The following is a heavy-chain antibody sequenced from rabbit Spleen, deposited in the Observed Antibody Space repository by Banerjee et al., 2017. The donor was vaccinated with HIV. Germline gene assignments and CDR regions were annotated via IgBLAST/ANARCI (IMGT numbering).Heavy chain of an antibody. CDR2: IYNGGSGST. J-gene: IGHJ6*01. D-gene: IGHD8-1*01. V-gene: IGHV1S45*01. Sequence: QEQLKETGGGLVKPEGSLTLTCKASGVSLNDKDVMCWVRQAPGKGLEWIACIYNGGSGSTYYATWARGRFTISKTSSTTVTLQMTSLTVADTATYFCARDTGTSFSTYGMDLWGPGTLVTVS. CDR1: GVSLNDKDV. CDR3: ARDTGTSFSTYGMDL.